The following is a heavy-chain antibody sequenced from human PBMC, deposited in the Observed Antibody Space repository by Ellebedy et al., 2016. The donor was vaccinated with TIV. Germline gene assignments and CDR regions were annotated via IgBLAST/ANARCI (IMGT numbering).Heavy chain of an antibody. J-gene: IGHJ2*01. CDR3: ATDPYGGNSGWGHFDL. CDR1: GGSISSYY. D-gene: IGHD4-23*01. Sequence: MPSETLSLTCTVSGGSISSYYWSWIRQPPGKGLEWIGFIYYSGSTNYNPSLKSRVTISVDTSKNQFSLKLTSVTAADTAVYYCATDPYGGNSGWGHFDLWGRGTLVTVSS. V-gene: IGHV4-59*12. CDR2: IYYSGST.